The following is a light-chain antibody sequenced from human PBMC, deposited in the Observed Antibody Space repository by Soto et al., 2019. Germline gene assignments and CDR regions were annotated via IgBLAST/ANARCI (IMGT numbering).Light chain of an antibody. V-gene: IGKV1-39*01. CDR3: QQSYNTPPIT. Sequence: DIQMTQSPSSLSASVGDRVTITCRANQSISNYLNWYQQKPGRAPNLLIYAASSLQSGVPSRFSGSGSGTDFTLPISSLQPEDFATYDWQQSYNTPPITFGQVTRLEIQ. J-gene: IGKJ5*01. CDR2: AAS. CDR1: QSISNY.